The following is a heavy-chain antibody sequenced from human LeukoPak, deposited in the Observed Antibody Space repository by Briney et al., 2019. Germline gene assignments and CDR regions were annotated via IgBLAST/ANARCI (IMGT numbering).Heavy chain of an antibody. V-gene: IGHV3-11*01. CDR2: MSNSGSTI. D-gene: IGHD3-10*01. CDR1: GFTFSDYY. J-gene: IGHJ4*02. Sequence: PGGSLRLSCAASGFTFSDYYMNWIRQAPGKGLEWVSYMSNSGSTIYYADFAKGRFTISRDNAKNPLYLQMNSLRAEDTAVYYCARGKTATGTGSAYWGQGTLVTVSS. CDR3: ARGKTATGTGSAY.